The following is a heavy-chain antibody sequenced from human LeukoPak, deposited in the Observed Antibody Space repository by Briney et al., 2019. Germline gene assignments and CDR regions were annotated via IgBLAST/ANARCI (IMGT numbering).Heavy chain of an antibody. CDR1: ALTSILYW. V-gene: IGHV3-74*01. J-gene: IGHJ5*02. Sequence: PGGSLTLSCAAFALTSILYWMHWARHGPGKGLMWVSRLNEDGSTADYADSVKGRFTMSRDNAKGKVFLEMRGLTVEDTAIYFCVRERIYYSDLAYKERENFDPWGRGTLVTVSS. CDR2: LNEDGSTA. D-gene: IGHD1-26*01. CDR3: VRERIYYSDLAYKERENFDP.